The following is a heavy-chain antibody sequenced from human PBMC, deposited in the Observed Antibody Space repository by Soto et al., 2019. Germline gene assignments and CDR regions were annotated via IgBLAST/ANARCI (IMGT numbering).Heavy chain of an antibody. CDR2: FDPEDIKT. Sequence: QVQMVQSGAEVKKPGASVKVSCKVSGYTLTELSIHWVRQPPGKGLEWMGGFDPEDIKTIYAQKFQGRVTMTEDRSTDTAYMELSSLRSEDTAVYYCATLADYFGSGSLPSYFDYWGQGTLVTVSS. D-gene: IGHD3-10*01. CDR1: GYTLTELS. CDR3: ATLADYFGSGSLPSYFDY. J-gene: IGHJ4*02. V-gene: IGHV1-24*01.